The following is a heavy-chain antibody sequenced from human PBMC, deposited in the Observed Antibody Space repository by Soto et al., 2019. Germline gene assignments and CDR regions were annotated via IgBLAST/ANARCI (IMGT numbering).Heavy chain of an antibody. Sequence: SVKVSCKASGGTFSTYTISWVRQAPGQGLEWMGRIIPILNSVNYAQKFQGRVTITADKTTGTAYMELSSPRSEDTAVYYCARHGERTIRSLNWFDPWGQGTLVTVSS. CDR1: GGTFSTYT. D-gene: IGHD4-17*01. CDR2: IIPILNSV. J-gene: IGHJ5*02. CDR3: ARHGERTIRSLNWFDP. V-gene: IGHV1-69*08.